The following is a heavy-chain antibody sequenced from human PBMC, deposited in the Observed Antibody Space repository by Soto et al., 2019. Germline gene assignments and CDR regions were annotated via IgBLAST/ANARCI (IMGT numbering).Heavy chain of an antibody. CDR1: GFTFSRYG. V-gene: IGHV3-30*18. J-gene: IGHJ4*02. D-gene: IGHD6-19*01. CDR2: ISYDGGEK. Sequence: PGGSLRLSCAVSGFTFSRYGMLWVRQAPGKGLEWLAVISYDGGEKNYPDAVKGRFTISRDNSKNTLYLQMNSLRPDDTALYYCAKGGGAENGWFLDHWGQGTPVTVSS. CDR3: AKGGGAENGWFLDH.